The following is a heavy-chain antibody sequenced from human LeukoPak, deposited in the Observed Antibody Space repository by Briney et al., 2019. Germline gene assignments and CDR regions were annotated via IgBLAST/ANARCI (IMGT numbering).Heavy chain of an antibody. J-gene: IGHJ6*02. CDR3: AKVNWGAPFYYYYGMDV. CDR2: IYTSGST. CDR1: GGSISTDY. Sequence: SETLSLTCTVSGGSISTDYWSWIRQPAGKGLEWIGRIYTSGSTNYNPSLKSRVTMSVDTSKNQFSLKLSSVTAADTAVYYCAKVNWGAPFYYYYGMDVWGQGTTVTVSS. V-gene: IGHV4-4*07. D-gene: IGHD7-27*01.